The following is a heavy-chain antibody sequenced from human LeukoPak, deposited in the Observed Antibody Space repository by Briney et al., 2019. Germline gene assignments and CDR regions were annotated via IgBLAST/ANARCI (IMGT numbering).Heavy chain of an antibody. CDR1: GFTFSSYA. CDR2: MYSNGTT. CDR3: ARMVWAAMAN. J-gene: IGHJ4*02. V-gene: IGHV3-53*04. Sequence: GGSLRLSCAASGFTFSSYAMSWVRQAPGKGLEWVSVMYSNGTTHYADSVKGRLTVSRHNSKNTLYLQMNSLRHEDTALYYCARMVWAAMANWGQGTRVTVSS. D-gene: IGHD5-18*01.